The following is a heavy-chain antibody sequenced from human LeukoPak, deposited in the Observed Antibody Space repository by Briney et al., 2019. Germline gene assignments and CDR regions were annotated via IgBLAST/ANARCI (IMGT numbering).Heavy chain of an antibody. D-gene: IGHD4-23*01. CDR1: GYTFTSYA. CDR3: AAARVVTDPFDI. J-gene: IGHJ3*02. V-gene: IGHV1-3*01. Sequence: ASVKVSCKASGYTFTSYAVHWVRQAPGQRLEWMGWINAGNGNTKYLQKFQGRVTITRDTSASTAYMELSSLRSEDTAVYYCAAARVVTDPFDIWGQGTMVTVSS. CDR2: INAGNGNT.